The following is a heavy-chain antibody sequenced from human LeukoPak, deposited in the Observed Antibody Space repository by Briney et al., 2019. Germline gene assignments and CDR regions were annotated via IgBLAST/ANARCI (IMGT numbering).Heavy chain of an antibody. CDR3: ARELIVGATWYYYYYMDV. D-gene: IGHD1-26*01. V-gene: IGHV3-7*01. CDR2: IKQDGSEK. J-gene: IGHJ6*03. CDR1: GFTFSSYW. Sequence: GGSLRLSCAASGFTFSSYWMSWVRQAPGKGLEWVANIKQDGSEKYYVDSVKGRFTISRDNAKNSLYLQMNSLRAEDTAVYYCARELIVGATWYYYYYMDVWGKGTTVTVSS.